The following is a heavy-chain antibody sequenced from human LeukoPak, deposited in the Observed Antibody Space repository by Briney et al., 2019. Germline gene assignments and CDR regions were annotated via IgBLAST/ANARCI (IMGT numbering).Heavy chain of an antibody. V-gene: IGHV3-30*03. CDR1: GFTFSSYG. CDR3: ARVPGQLLHLSAFDI. D-gene: IGHD2-2*01. CDR2: ISYDGSNK. Sequence: GGSLRLSCAASGFTFSSYGMHWVRQAPGKGLEWVAVISYDGSNKYYADSVKGRFTISRDNSKNTLYLQMNSLRAEDTAVYYCARVPGQLLHLSAFDIWGQGTMVTVSS. J-gene: IGHJ3*02.